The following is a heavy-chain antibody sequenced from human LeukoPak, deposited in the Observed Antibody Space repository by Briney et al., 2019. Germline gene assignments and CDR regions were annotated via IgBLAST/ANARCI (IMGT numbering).Heavy chain of an antibody. Sequence: SETLSLTCAVYGGSFSGYYWSWIRQPPGRGLEWIGEINHSGSTNYNPSLKSRVTISVDTSKNQFSLKLSSVTAADTAVYYCARHTRGFIDYWGQGTLVTVSS. CDR2: INHSGST. CDR1: GGSFSGYY. D-gene: IGHD3-3*01. CDR3: ARHTRGFIDY. V-gene: IGHV4-34*01. J-gene: IGHJ4*02.